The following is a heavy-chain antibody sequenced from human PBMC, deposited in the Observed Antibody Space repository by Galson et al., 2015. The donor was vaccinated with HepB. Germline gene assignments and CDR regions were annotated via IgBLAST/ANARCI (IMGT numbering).Heavy chain of an antibody. Sequence: SLRLSCAASGFTFSSYSMNWVRQAPGKGLEWVSSISSSSSYIYYADSVKGRFTISRDNAKNSLYLQMNSLRAEDTAVYYCAREGSRDGYNYVYYYYGMDVWGQGTTVTVSS. CDR1: GFTFSSYS. V-gene: IGHV3-21*01. CDR2: ISSSSSYI. CDR3: AREGSRDGYNYVYYYYGMDV. J-gene: IGHJ6*02. D-gene: IGHD5-24*01.